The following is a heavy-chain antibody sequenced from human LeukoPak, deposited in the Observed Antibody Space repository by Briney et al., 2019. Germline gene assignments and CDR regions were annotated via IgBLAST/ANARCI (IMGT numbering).Heavy chain of an antibody. D-gene: IGHD1-26*01. Sequence: SGGSLRLSCAASGFTLSDSAIHWVRQASGKGLEWVGLIDRPAKSYATAYGASVGGRFTISRDDSKNTAYLQMDSLKTEDTALYYCTRDRGTYNWLDPWGQRTLVTVSS. J-gene: IGHJ5*02. V-gene: IGHV3-73*01. CDR2: IDRPAKSYAT. CDR1: GFTLSDSA. CDR3: TRDRGTYNWLDP.